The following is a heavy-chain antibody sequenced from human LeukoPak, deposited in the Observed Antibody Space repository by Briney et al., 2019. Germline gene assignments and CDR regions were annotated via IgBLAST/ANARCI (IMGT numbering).Heavy chain of an antibody. J-gene: IGHJ4*02. Sequence: GSLRLSCAASGFTFSSYWMSWVRQAPGKGLEWIGEVNHSGSTNYNPSLKSRVTISVDTSKNQFSLKLSSVTAADTAVYYCARSGAGSDYWGQGTLVTVSS. CDR3: ARSGAGSDY. D-gene: IGHD1-14*01. V-gene: IGHV4-34*01. CDR1: GFTFSSYW. CDR2: VNHSGST.